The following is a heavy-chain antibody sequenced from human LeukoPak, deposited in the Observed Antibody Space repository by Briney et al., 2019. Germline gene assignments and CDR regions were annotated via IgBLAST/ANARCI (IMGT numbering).Heavy chain of an antibody. CDR1: GFTFSSYA. J-gene: IGHJ6*02. D-gene: IGHD5-18*01. CDR2: ISGSGGST. CDR3: AKVLDTAMVDYYYYGMDV. V-gene: IGHV3-23*01. Sequence: GGSLRLSCAASGFTFSSYAMSWVRQAPGKGLEWVSAISGSGGSTYYADSVKGRFTISRDNSKNTLYLQMNSLRAEDTAVYYCAKVLDTAMVDYYYYGMDVWGQGTTVTVSS.